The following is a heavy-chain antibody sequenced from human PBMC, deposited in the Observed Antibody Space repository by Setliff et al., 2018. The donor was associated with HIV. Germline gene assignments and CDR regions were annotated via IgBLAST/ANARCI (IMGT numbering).Heavy chain of an antibody. Sequence: ETLSLTCAVYGETLNDYFWTWIRQSPWKGLEWIGELNHSGDINQNPSLKSGFTLSVDTSKNQFSLRLTSVSAAATAVYCCARTGRSSTWWGLHYYYYMDVWGKGTTVTVSS. D-gene: IGHD2-21*02. J-gene: IGHJ6*03. CDR3: ARTGRSSTWWGLHYYYYMDV. CDR1: GETLNDYF. V-gene: IGHV4-34*01. CDR2: LNHSGDI.